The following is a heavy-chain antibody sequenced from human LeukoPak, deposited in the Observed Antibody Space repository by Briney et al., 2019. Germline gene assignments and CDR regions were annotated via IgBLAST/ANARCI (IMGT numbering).Heavy chain of an antibody. CDR3: TRDHWRSFDY. CDR1: GGSFSGYY. Sequence: SETLSLTCAVYGGSFSGYYWSWIRQPPGKGLEWIGEINHSGSTNYNPSLKSRVTISVDTSKNQFSLKLSSVTAADTAVYYCTRDHWRSFDYWGQGTLGTVSS. J-gene: IGHJ4*02. CDR2: INHSGST. V-gene: IGHV4-34*01. D-gene: IGHD1-1*01.